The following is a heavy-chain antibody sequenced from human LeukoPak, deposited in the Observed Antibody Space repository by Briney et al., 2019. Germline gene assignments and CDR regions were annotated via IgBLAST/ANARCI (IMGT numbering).Heavy chain of an antibody. CDR3: ARAEAYCGGDCYSGY. D-gene: IGHD2-21*02. CDR1: GYTFTSYG. Sequence: GASVKVSCKASGYTFTSYGISWVRQAPGQGLEWMGWINPNSGGTNYAQKFQGRVTMTRDTSISTAYMELSRLRSDDTAVYYCARAEAYCGGDCYSGYWGQGTLVTVSS. J-gene: IGHJ4*02. CDR2: INPNSGGT. V-gene: IGHV1-2*02.